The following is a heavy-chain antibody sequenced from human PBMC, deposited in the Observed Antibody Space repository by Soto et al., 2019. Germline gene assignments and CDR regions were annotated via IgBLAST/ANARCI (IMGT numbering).Heavy chain of an antibody. J-gene: IGHJ4*02. CDR2: ISYDGSNK. CDR3: ARGVVGKGPDDY. Sequence: QVQLVESGGGVVQPGRSLRLSCAASGFTFSSYAMHWVRQAPGKGLEWVAVISYDGSNKYYADSVKGRFTISRDNSKNTLYLQMNSLRAEDTAVYYCARGVVGKGPDDYWGQGTLVTVSS. V-gene: IGHV3-30-3*01. CDR1: GFTFSSYA. D-gene: IGHD1-26*01.